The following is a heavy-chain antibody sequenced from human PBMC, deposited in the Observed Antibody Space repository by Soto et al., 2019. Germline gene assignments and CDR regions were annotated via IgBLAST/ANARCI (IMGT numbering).Heavy chain of an antibody. CDR3: ARDLQRSYFDY. J-gene: IGHJ4*02. Sequence: GGSLRLSCAASGFTFSTSAMHWVRQAPGKGLEWVAIISSDGTNIYYADSVKGRFTISRDNSKNTLFLQMNSLRAEDTAVYYCARDLQRSYFDYWGQGTLVTVSS. V-gene: IGHV3-30*04. D-gene: IGHD4-4*01. CDR1: GFTFSTSA. CDR2: ISSDGTNI.